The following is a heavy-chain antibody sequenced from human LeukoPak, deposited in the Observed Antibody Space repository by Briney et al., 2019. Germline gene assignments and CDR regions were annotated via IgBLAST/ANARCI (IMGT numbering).Heavy chain of an antibody. CDR2: IYYSGST. CDR1: GGPISSYY. CDR3: ARHRAVYWFDP. J-gene: IGHJ5*02. V-gene: IGHV4-59*08. D-gene: IGHD6-19*01. Sequence: ETSETLFLTCTVSGGPISSYYWSWIRQPPGKGLEWIGYIYYSGSTNYNPSLKSRVTISVDTSKNQYALKLSSVTAADTAVSDCARHRAVYWFDPWGRETLVTVSS.